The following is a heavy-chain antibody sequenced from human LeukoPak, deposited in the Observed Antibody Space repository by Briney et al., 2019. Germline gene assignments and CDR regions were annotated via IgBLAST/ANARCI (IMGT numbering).Heavy chain of an antibody. CDR3: AATIMLPARMGLDY. D-gene: IGHD2-2*01. CDR1: GGSISSSSFY. Sequence: SETLSLTCIVPGGSISSSSFYWGWIRQPPGKGLEWIGSIYYNGRTYYNPSLKGRVTISADTSKSQFSLNLSSVTAADTAVYYCAATIMLPARMGLDYWGQGTLVTVSS. J-gene: IGHJ4*02. V-gene: IGHV4-39*01. CDR2: IYYNGRT.